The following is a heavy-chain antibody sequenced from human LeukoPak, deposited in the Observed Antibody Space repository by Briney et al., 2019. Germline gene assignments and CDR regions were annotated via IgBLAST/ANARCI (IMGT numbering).Heavy chain of an antibody. CDR1: GGTFSSYA. J-gene: IGHJ6*03. CDR3: ASNDGDYELYYYYYMDV. Sequence: SVKVSCKASGGTFSSYAISWVRQAPGQGLEWMGGIIPIFGTANYAQKFQGRVTITADESTSTAYMELSRLRSEDTAVYYCASNDGDYELYYYYYMDVWGKGTTVTVSS. D-gene: IGHD4-17*01. CDR2: IIPIFGTA. V-gene: IGHV1-69*13.